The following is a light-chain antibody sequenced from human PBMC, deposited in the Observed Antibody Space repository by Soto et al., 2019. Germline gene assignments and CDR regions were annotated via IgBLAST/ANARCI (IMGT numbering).Light chain of an antibody. Sequence: DIQMTQSPSSLSASVGDRVTITCRASQGISNYVAWYQQKPGKHPTLLIYEASTLQSGVPSRFSGRRSGTDFTLTISSLQPEDVATYFCQNYNSAPYAFGQGTKLEIK. CDR3: QNYNSAPYA. V-gene: IGKV1-27*01. CDR2: EAS. J-gene: IGKJ2*01. CDR1: QGISNY.